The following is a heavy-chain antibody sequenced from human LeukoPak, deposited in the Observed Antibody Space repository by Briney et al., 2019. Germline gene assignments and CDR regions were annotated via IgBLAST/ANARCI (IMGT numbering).Heavy chain of an antibody. CDR2: ISAYNGNT. D-gene: IGHD3-10*01. V-gene: IGHV1-18*01. CDR1: GYTFTSYG. J-gene: IGHJ4*02. Sequence: ASVKVSCKASGYTFTSYGISWVRQAPGQGLEWMGWISAYNGNTNYAQKLQGRVTMTTDTSTSTAYMELRSLRSDDTAVYYCAKYGSGSYWDYYFDYWGQGTLVTVSS. CDR3: AKYGSGSYWDYYFDY.